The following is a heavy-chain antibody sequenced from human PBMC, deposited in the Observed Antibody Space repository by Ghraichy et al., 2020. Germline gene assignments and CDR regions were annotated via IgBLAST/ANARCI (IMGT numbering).Heavy chain of an antibody. J-gene: IGHJ6*02. V-gene: IGHV4-59*01. D-gene: IGHD1-26*01. CDR2: IYYSGST. CDR1: GGSISSYY. Sequence: SETLSLTCTVSGGSISSYYWSWIRQPPGKGLEWIGYIYYSGSTNYNPSLKSRVTISVDTSKNQFSLKLSSVTAADTAVYYCARDTHGAIVDYGMDVWGQGTTVTVAS. CDR3: ARDTHGAIVDYGMDV.